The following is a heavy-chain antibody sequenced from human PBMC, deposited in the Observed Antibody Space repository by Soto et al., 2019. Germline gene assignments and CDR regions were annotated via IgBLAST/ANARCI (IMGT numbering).Heavy chain of an antibody. V-gene: IGHV3-23*01. CDR2: ISGSGGST. Sequence: EVQLLESGGGLVQPGGSLRLSCAASGFTFSSYAMSWVRQAPGKGLEWVSAISGSGGSTYYADSVKGRFTISRDNSKNTLYMQMNSLRADDTAVYYCAKENGYGSSWFEFDYWGQGTLVTVSS. J-gene: IGHJ4*02. CDR1: GFTFSSYA. CDR3: AKENGYGSSWFEFDY. D-gene: IGHD6-13*01.